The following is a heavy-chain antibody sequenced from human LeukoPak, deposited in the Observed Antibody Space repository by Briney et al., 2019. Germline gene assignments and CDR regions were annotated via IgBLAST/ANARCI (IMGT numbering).Heavy chain of an antibody. V-gene: IGHV6-1*01. D-gene: IGHD2-15*01. CDR2: TYYRSKWYN. CDR1: GDSVSSNSAA. CDR3: ARGQSVAATTGYWFDP. J-gene: IGHJ5*02. Sequence: SQTLSLTCALSGDSVSSNSAAWNWIRQSPSRGLECLGRTYYRSKWYNDYAVSVKSRITINPDTSKNQFSLQLNSVTPEDTAVYYCARGQSVAATTGYWFDPWGQGTLVTVSS.